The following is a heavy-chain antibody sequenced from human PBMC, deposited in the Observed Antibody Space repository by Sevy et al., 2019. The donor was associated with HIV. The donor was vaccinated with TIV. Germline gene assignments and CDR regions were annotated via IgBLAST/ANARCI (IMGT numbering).Heavy chain of an antibody. CDR1: GYTFTGYY. V-gene: IGHV1-2*06. CDR3: AGGVYSSLRGGMDV. Sequence: ASVKVSCKASGYTFTGYYMHWVRQAPGQGLEWMGRINPNSGGTNYAQKFQGRVTMTRDTSISTAYMELSRLRSDDTAVYYCAGGVYSSLRGGMDVWGQGTTVTVSS. J-gene: IGHJ6*02. CDR2: INPNSGGT. D-gene: IGHD6-13*01.